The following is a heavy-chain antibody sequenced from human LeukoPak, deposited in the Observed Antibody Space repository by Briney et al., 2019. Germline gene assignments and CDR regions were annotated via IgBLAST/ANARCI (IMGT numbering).Heavy chain of an antibody. J-gene: IGHJ6*02. CDR2: ISRSSTYI. CDR1: GFTFSSYT. Sequence: GGSLTLSCAASGFTFSSYTMNWVRQAPGKGLEWVSSISRSSTYIYYADSVKGRFTISRDNAKNSLYLQMNSLRAEDTAVYYCTRVGCSGGSCYSRGDYYYGMDVWGQGTTVTVSS. D-gene: IGHD2-15*01. V-gene: IGHV3-21*01. CDR3: TRVGCSGGSCYSRGDYYYGMDV.